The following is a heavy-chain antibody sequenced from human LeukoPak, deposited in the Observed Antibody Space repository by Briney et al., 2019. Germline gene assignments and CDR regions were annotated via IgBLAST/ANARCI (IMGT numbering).Heavy chain of an antibody. CDR3: AKDLMRDRWFGES. D-gene: IGHD3-10*01. CDR1: GFTVSSNY. V-gene: IGHV3-66*02. CDR2: IYSGGST. Sequence: GGSLRLSCAASGFTVSSNYMSWVRQAPGKGLEWVSVIYSGGSTYYADSVKGRFTISRDTSRNTLYLQMNSLRPEDTAVYYCAKDLMRDRWFGESWGQGTLVTVSS. J-gene: IGHJ5*02.